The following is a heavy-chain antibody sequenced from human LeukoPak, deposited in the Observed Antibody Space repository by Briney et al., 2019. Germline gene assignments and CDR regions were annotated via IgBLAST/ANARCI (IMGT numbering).Heavy chain of an antibody. V-gene: IGHV3-20*01. CDR3: ARVLRLERPYYYYYMDV. CDR1: GFTFDVYG. Sequence: GGSLRLSCAASGFTFDVYGMSWVRQAPGKGLECGSGMNWNGGSTGCADSVKGRFTISRDNAKHSLYLQMNRLTAEDTALYHCARVLRLERPYYYYYMDVWGKGTTVTIPS. J-gene: IGHJ6*03. D-gene: IGHD1-1*01. CDR2: MNWNGGST.